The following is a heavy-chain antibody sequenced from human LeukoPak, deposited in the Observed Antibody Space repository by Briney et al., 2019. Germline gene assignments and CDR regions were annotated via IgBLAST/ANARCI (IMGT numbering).Heavy chain of an antibody. CDR2: IKQDGSEK. V-gene: IGHV3-7*04. D-gene: IGHD1-26*01. J-gene: IGHJ4*02. CDR1: GFTLSSYW. Sequence: GGSLRLSCAASGFTLSSYWMNWVRQAPGKGLEWVANIKQDGSEKYYVDSVMGRFTISRDNAKNSLYLQMNSLRAEDTAVYYCARAYNPGGSYYFGYWGQGTLVTVSS. CDR3: ARAYNPGGSYYFGY.